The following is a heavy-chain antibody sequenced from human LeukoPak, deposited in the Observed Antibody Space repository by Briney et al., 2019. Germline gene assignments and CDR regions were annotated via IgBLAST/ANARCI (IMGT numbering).Heavy chain of an antibody. D-gene: IGHD4-17*01. CDR3: GQEPNGNYIGAFDF. Sequence: PGRSLRLSCAASGLIFHNYALVWIRRAPGKGPEWVSAILGGGGTFYAAAVKGGFTFSRDNSKNTLCLQMNSLRAEDTATYYCGQEPNGNYIGAFDFWGRGTMVTVSS. CDR1: GLIFHNYA. V-gene: IGHV3-23*01. CDR2: ILGGGGT. J-gene: IGHJ3*01.